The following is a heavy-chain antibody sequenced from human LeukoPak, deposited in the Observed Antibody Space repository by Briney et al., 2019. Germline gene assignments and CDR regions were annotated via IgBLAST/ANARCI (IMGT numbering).Heavy chain of an antibody. Sequence: GASVKVSCKASGYTFTGYYMHWVRQAPGQGLEWMGWINPNSGGTNYAQKFQGRVTMTRDTSISTAYMELSRLRSDDTAVYYCARLGTSIVGTYFYDYWGQGTLVTVSS. V-gene: IGHV1-2*02. CDR3: ARLGTSIVGTYFYDY. CDR2: INPNSGGT. J-gene: IGHJ4*02. CDR1: GYTFTGYY. D-gene: IGHD1-26*01.